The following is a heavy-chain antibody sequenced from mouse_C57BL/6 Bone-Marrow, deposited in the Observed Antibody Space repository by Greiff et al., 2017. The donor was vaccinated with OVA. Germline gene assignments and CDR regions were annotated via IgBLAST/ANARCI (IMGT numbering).Heavy chain of an antibody. J-gene: IGHJ3*01. CDR3: ARWDYGNYFFAY. V-gene: IGHV1-26*01. CDR1: GYTFTDYY. CDR2: INPNNGGP. Sequence: EVQLQQSGPELVKPGASVQISCKASGYTFTDYYLNWVKQSHGKSLELLGAINPNNGGPSYNQKFKGKATLTVDKASSTAYMELRSLTSEDSAVYYCARWDYGNYFFAYGGQGTLVTVSA. D-gene: IGHD2-1*01.